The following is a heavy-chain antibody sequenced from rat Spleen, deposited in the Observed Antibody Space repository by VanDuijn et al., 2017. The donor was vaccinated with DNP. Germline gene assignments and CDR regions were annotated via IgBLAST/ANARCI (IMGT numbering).Heavy chain of an antibody. D-gene: IGHD3-1*01. CDR2: ISYSGSA. J-gene: IGHJ3*01. V-gene: IGHV3-1*01. CDR3: ARFGPDLDY. CDR1: DHSITSNY. Sequence: EVQLQESGPGLVKPSQSLSLTCSVTDHSITSNYWGWIRNFPGNKMEWMGFISYSGSASYHPSLKSRISITRDTSKNQFFLQLNSVTPEDTATYYCARFGPDLDYWGQGTLVTVSS.